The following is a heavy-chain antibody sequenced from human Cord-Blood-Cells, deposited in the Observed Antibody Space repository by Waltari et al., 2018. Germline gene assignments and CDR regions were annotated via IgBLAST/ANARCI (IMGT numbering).Heavy chain of an antibody. CDR1: GGSISSSSSY. J-gene: IGHJ5*02. V-gene: IGHV4-39*01. CDR3: ARLTNQSKYRNTNWFDP. Sequence: QLQLQESGPGLVKPSETLSLTCTVSGGSISSSSSYWGWIRQPPGKGLEWIGSIYYSGSTYYNPSLKSRVTISVDTSKNQFSLKLSSVTAADTAVYYCARLTNQSKYRNTNWFDPWGQGTLVTVSS. CDR2: IYYSGST. D-gene: IGHD3-16*02.